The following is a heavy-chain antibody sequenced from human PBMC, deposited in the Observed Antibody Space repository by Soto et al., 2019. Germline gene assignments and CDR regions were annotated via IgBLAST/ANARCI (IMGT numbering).Heavy chain of an antibody. CDR2: ISVYNGNT. D-gene: IGHD3-22*01. CDR1: GYSFATSG. CDR3: ARAGQYFDSSGYVD. J-gene: IGHJ4*02. V-gene: IGHV1-18*01. Sequence: QVKLVQSGTEVKKPGASMKVSCKASGYSFATSGISWVRQAHGQGLEWMGWISVYNGNTNYDQKLHDRVIMTTDTATTTAYLELRSLRSDDTAVYYCARAGQYFDSSGYVDWGQGTLVTVSS.